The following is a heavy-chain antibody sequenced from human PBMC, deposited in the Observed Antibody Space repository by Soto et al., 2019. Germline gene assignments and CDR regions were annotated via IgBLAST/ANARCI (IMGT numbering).Heavy chain of an antibody. V-gene: IGHV2-5*02. J-gene: IGHJ5*02. D-gene: IGHD4-17*01. CDR1: GFSLNSRGVG. Sequence: SGPTLVNPTQTLTLTCTFSGFSLNSRGVGVGWIRQPPGKALEWLALIYWDEDKHFSPSLKSRLTLTTDTSKNQVVLTMTNMDPADTATYFCAHRTTTVTWWFDPWGQGTLVTVSS. CDR2: IYWDEDK. CDR3: AHRTTTVTWWFDP.